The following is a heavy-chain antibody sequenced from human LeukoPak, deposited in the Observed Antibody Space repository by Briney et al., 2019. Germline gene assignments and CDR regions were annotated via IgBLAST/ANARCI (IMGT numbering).Heavy chain of an antibody. Sequence: SETLSLTCTVSGYSISSGYYWGWIRQPPGQGLEWIGSIYHSGSTYYNPSLKSRVTISVETSKNQLSVKLKSVTAADTAVYYCARGGYYGSGNDFRFDPWGQGTLVTVSS. D-gene: IGHD3-10*01. CDR1: GYSISSGYY. J-gene: IGHJ5*02. CDR3: ARGGYYGSGNDFRFDP. V-gene: IGHV4-38-2*02. CDR2: IYHSGST.